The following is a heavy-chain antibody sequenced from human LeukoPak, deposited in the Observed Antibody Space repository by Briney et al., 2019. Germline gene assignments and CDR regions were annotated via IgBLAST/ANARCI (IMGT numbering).Heavy chain of an antibody. CDR3: ARARGERSDYWLDY. CDR2: INHSGST. V-gene: IGHV4-34*01. CDR1: GGSFSGYY. J-gene: IGHJ4*02. D-gene: IGHD4-17*01. Sequence: SETLSLTCAVYGGSFSGYYWSWIRQPPGKGLEWIGEINHSGSTNYNPSLKSRVTISVDTSKNQFSLKLSSVTAADTAVYYCARARGERSDYWLDYWGQGTLVTVSS.